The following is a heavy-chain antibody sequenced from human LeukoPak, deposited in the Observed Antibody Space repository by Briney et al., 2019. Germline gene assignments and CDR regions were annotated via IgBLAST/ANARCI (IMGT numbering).Heavy chain of an antibody. Sequence: PGGSLRLSCAASGFILSNYGMHWVRQAPGKGLEWVSVISGSGGSTHYADSVKGRFTISRDNSKNTLYLQMNSLRVEDTAVYYCANAVNDYGGNSAAFDIWGQGTMVTVSS. CDR2: ISGSGGST. V-gene: IGHV3-23*01. D-gene: IGHD4-23*01. CDR3: ANAVNDYGGNSAAFDI. J-gene: IGHJ3*02. CDR1: GFILSNYG.